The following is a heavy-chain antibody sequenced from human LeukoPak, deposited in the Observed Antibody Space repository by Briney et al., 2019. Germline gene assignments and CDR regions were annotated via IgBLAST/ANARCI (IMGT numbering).Heavy chain of an antibody. CDR1: GFTSTNYG. V-gene: IGHV3-30*02. Sequence: PGGSLRLSCATSGFTSTNYGMHWVRQAPGKGLEWVAFIRYDETKEFYADSVKGRFTVSRDNSKSTLYLQMNSLRPEDTGVYCCAKAAVATGYHYTYYMDVWGKGTTVTIS. J-gene: IGHJ6*03. D-gene: IGHD1-1*01. CDR2: IRYDETKE. CDR3: AKAAVATGYHYTYYMDV.